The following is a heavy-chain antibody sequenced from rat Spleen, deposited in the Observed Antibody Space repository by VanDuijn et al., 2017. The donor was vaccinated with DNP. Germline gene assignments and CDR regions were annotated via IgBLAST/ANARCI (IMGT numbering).Heavy chain of an antibody. CDR1: GFSVSDYY. Sequence: EVQLVESGGGLVQPGRSMTLSCAASGFSVSDYYMAWVRQAQSTGLEWVATISIGGGGTYYPDYVKGRFTISRDNAKSSLYLQMNSLRSEDTATYYCARQRVMYTTATGFAYWGQGTLVTVSS. V-gene: IGHV5-25*01. CDR2: ISIGGGGT. D-gene: IGHD1-6*01. CDR3: ARQRVMYTTATGFAY. J-gene: IGHJ3*01.